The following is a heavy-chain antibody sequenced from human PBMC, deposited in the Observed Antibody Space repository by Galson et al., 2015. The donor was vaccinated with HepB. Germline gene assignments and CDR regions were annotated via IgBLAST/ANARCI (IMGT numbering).Heavy chain of an antibody. Sequence: PALVKPTQTLTLTCTFSGFSLSTSGVAVGWIRQPPGKALEWLALIYWNDDKRYSPSLRNRLTITKDTSRNQVVLTVTNMDPVDTATYYCAHSRGYSSSWSFWGQGTLVTVSS. J-gene: IGHJ1*01. CDR3: AHSRGYSSSWSF. CDR2: IYWNDDK. V-gene: IGHV2-5*01. D-gene: IGHD6-13*01. CDR1: GFSLSTSGVA.